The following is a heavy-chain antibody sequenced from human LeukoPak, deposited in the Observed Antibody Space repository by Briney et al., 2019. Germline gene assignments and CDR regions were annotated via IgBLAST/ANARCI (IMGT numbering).Heavy chain of an antibody. CDR3: ARDERLLSFLK. CDR2: ITGSGGRT. Sequence: AGSLRLSCAASGFTFSNYGLSWVRQAPGKGLEWVSGITGSGGRTYYADSVKGRFTISRDNSKNTLYLQMNSLRAEDTAIYYCARDERLLSFLKWGQGTLVTVSS. J-gene: IGHJ4*02. CDR1: GFTFSNYG. D-gene: IGHD3-3*01. V-gene: IGHV3-23*01.